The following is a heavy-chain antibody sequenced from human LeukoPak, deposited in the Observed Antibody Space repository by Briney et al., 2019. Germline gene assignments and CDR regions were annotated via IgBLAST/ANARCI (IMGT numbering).Heavy chain of an antibody. J-gene: IGHJ5*02. D-gene: IGHD3-16*02. CDR2: IYPGDSDT. Sequence: GESLKISCKGSGYSFTSYWIGWVRPMPGKGLEWMGIIYPGDSDTRYSPSFQGQVTISADKSISTAYLQWSSLKASDTAMYYCARSEPYDYVWGSYRYNWFDPWGQGTLVTVSS. CDR3: ARSEPYDYVWGSYRYNWFDP. V-gene: IGHV5-51*01. CDR1: GYSFTSYW.